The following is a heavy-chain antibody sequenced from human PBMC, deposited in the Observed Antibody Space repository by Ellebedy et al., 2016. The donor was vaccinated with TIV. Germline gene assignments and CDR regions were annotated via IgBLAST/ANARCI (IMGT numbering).Heavy chain of an antibody. Sequence: ASVKISCKASGYTFTSYDINWVRQASGQGLEWMGWMNPNSGITGYAQKFQGRVTMTRNTSISTAYMELRSLRSDDTAVYYCGRMVYYDSSGYLSDYWGQGTLVTVSS. V-gene: IGHV1-8*01. CDR1: GYTFTSYD. D-gene: IGHD3-22*01. J-gene: IGHJ4*02. CDR2: MNPNSGIT. CDR3: GRMVYYDSSGYLSDY.